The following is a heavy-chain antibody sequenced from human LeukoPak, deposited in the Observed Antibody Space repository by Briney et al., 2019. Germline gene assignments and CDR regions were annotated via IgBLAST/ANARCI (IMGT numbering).Heavy chain of an antibody. J-gene: IGHJ3*02. V-gene: IGHV4-59*10. D-gene: IGHD5-12*01. CDR2: IYTSGST. CDR3: ARGGSGYDSAFDI. Sequence: SETLSLTCAVYGGSFSGYYWSWIRQPPGKGLEWIGRIYTSGSTNYNPSLKSRVTMSVDTSKNQFSLKLSSVTAADTAVYYCARGGSGYDSAFDIWGQGTMVTVSS. CDR1: GGSFSGYY.